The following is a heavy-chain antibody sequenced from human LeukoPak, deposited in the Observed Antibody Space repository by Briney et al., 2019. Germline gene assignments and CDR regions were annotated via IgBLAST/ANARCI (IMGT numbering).Heavy chain of an antibody. CDR2: MNPNSGNT. V-gene: IGHV1-8*01. J-gene: IGHJ5*02. Sequence: GSVKGSCKASGNTFTSYDINWVRQATGQGLEWMGWMNPNSGNTGYAQKFQGRVTMTRNTSISTAYMELSSLRSEDTAVYYCARASSDFWSGYGFDPWGQGTLVTVSS. CDR1: GNTFTSYD. CDR3: ARASSDFWSGYGFDP. D-gene: IGHD3-3*01.